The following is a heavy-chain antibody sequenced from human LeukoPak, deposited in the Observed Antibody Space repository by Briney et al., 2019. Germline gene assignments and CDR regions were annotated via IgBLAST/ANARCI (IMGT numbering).Heavy chain of an antibody. J-gene: IGHJ4*02. Sequence: GGSLRLSCAASGFTFSSYAMGWVRQAPGKGLEWVSGISGSGGSTYYADSVKGRFTISRDNSKSTLYLQMNSLRAEDTAVYSCATVPYSSGWYDYWGQGTVVTVSS. CDR1: GFTFSSYA. CDR2: ISGSGGST. CDR3: ATVPYSSGWYDY. V-gene: IGHV3-23*01. D-gene: IGHD6-19*01.